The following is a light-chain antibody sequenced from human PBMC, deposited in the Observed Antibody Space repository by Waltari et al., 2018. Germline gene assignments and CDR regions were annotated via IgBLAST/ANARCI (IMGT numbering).Light chain of an antibody. CDR1: QSIGTS. CDR3: QKYDDYPIT. J-gene: IGKJ5*01. V-gene: IGKV1-5*03. Sequence: DIQMTQSPSTLSASVGDRVTITCRASQSIGTSLAWYQQKPGKAPKLLIHRASNLENGVPSMFSGSGSVTEFTLTISSLQPDDFATYYCQKYDDYPITFGPGSRLEIK. CDR2: RAS.